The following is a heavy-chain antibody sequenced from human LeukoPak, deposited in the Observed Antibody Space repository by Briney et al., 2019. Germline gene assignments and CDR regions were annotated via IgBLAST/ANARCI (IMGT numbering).Heavy chain of an antibody. V-gene: IGHV4-34*01. CDR1: GGSFSGYY. CDR2: INHSGST. CDR3: ASGVGAKY. D-gene: IGHD1-26*01. J-gene: IGHJ4*02. Sequence: SETLSLTCAVYGGSFSGYYWSWIRQPPGKGLEWIGEINHSGSTNYNPSLKSRVTISVDTSKNQFSLKLSSVTAADTAVYYCASGVGAKYWGQGTLVTVSS.